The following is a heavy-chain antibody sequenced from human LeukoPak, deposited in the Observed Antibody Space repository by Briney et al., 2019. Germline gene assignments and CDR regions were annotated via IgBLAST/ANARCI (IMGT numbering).Heavy chain of an antibody. J-gene: IGHJ4*02. D-gene: IGHD6-13*01. CDR3: ARDGRPRAAAALSSDH. Sequence: ASVKVSCKASGYSFSSYYMQWVRQAPGQGLERMGIINPSSGSTSYAQKFQGRVAMTRDTSTSTVYMDLTRLRSEDTAIYYCARDGRPRAAAALSSDHWGQGTLVTVSS. CDR2: INPSSGST. V-gene: IGHV1-46*01. CDR1: GYSFSSYY.